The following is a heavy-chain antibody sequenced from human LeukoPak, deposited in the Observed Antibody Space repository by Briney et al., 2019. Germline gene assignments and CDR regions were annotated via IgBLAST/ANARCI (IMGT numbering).Heavy chain of an antibody. J-gene: IGHJ4*02. CDR1: GFTFSDYW. V-gene: IGHV3-7*01. CDR2: IKQDGSEK. D-gene: IGHD1-26*01. Sequence: GGSLRLSCAASGFTFSDYWLSWVRQAPGEGLEWVANIKQDGSEKYYVDSVKSRFTISRDNAKNSLYLEMNSLRAEDTAVYYCARDKIVGATVFDYWGQGTLVAVSS. CDR3: ARDKIVGATVFDY.